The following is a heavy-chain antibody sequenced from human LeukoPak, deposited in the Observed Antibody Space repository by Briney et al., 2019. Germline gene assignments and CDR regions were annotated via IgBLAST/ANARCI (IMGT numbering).Heavy chain of an antibody. J-gene: IGHJ4*02. V-gene: IGHV3-53*04. CDR2: IYSGGST. Sequence: GGSLRLSCAASGFTVSINYMSWVRQAPGKGLEWVSVIYSGGSTYYADSVKGRFTISRNNSKNTLYLQMNSLRSDDTALYYCAKDLGGEEIFGYWGQGNLVTVSS. CDR1: GFTVSINY. CDR3: AKDLGGEEIFGY. D-gene: IGHD2-15*01.